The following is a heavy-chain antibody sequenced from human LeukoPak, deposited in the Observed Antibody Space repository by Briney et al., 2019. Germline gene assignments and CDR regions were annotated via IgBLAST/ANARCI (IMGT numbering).Heavy chain of an antibody. CDR1: GFTLSTYA. Sequence: PGGSLRLSCAASGFTLSTYAMSWVRQAPGKGLEWVSGISGTDGSTYYADSVKGRFTISRDNSKNTLYLQMNSLRAEDTAVYYCARRGTPYYYDSSGYPDFDPWGQGTLVTVSS. CDR2: ISGTDGST. CDR3: ARRGTPYYYDSSGYPDFDP. J-gene: IGHJ5*02. D-gene: IGHD3-22*01. V-gene: IGHV3-23*01.